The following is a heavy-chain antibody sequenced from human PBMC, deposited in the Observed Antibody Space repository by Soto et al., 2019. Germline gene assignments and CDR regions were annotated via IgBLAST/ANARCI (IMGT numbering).Heavy chain of an antibody. CDR3: VMVDNYVTPTPQDV. CDR1: GYIFVNYG. V-gene: IGHV1-18*01. J-gene: IGHJ6*02. CDR2: ISPYTGNT. Sequence: QVQLVQSGDEVKNPGASVKVSCKASGYIFVNYGIAWVRQAPGQGLEWMGWISPYTGNTHSATKIQGRLTMTTDTSRSTAYMDLGSLTSDDTAVYYCVMVDNYVTPTPQDVWGEGATVTVS. D-gene: IGHD3-16*01.